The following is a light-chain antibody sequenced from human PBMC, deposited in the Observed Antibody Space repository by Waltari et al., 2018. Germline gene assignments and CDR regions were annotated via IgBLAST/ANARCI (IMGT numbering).Light chain of an antibody. CDR3: SSYTKSTTQV. CDR1: NF. J-gene: IGLJ1*01. Sequence: NFVSWYQQHPNKVPKLVLYEVSNRPSGVANSCSGSKSGNTAFLTISGLQAEDEAEYYCSSYTKSTTQVFGTGTKVTVL. CDR2: EVS. V-gene: IGLV2-14*01.